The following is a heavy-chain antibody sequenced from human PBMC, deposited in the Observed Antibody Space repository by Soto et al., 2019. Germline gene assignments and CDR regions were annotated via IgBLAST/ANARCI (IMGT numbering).Heavy chain of an antibody. Sequence: SVKVSCKASGGTFSSYAISWVRQAPGQGLEWMGGIIPIFGTANYAQKFQGRVTITADESTSTAYMELSSLRSEDTAVYYCARQTYYDFWSGYTPRLDYYGMDVWGQGTTVTV. CDR1: GGTFSSYA. J-gene: IGHJ6*02. CDR3: ARQTYYDFWSGYTPRLDYYGMDV. V-gene: IGHV1-69*13. CDR2: IIPIFGTA. D-gene: IGHD3-3*01.